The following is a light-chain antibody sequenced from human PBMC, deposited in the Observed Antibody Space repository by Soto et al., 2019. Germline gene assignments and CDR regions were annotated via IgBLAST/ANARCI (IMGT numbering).Light chain of an antibody. CDR1: QSLRSS. V-gene: IGKV3-20*01. CDR3: QQYGSSPALT. CDR2: GAS. J-gene: IGKJ4*01. Sequence: MTQPPDTLSVSLGERATLSCRASQSLRSSLAWYQQKPGQAPRLLIYGASSRATGIPDRFSGSGSGTDFTLTISRLEPEDFAVYYCQQYGSSPALTFGGGTKV.